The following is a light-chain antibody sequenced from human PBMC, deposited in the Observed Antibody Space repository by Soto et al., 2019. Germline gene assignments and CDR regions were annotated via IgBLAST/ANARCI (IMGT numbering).Light chain of an antibody. CDR2: EVT. Sequence: QSVPTQPASVSGSPGQSITISCTGTSSDIGSHDYVSWYQHHPGKAPKLIIYEVTNRPSGVSDRFSGSKSGSTASLTISGLQAEDEADYHCSSYTTRSTYVFGPGTKLTVL. J-gene: IGLJ1*01. V-gene: IGLV2-14*01. CDR1: SSDIGSHDY. CDR3: SSYTTRSTYV.